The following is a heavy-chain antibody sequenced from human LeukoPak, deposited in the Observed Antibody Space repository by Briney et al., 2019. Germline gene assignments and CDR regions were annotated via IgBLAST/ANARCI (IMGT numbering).Heavy chain of an antibody. Sequence: SETLSLTCTVSGGSISSYYWSWIRQPAGKGLVWIGRIYTSGNTNYNPSLKSRVTMSVDTSKNQFSLKLSSVTAADTAVYYCARGVFGVGPLGWFDPWGQGTLVTVSS. CDR1: GGSISSYY. D-gene: IGHD3-3*01. CDR3: ARGVFGVGPLGWFDP. CDR2: IYTSGNT. V-gene: IGHV4-4*07. J-gene: IGHJ5*02.